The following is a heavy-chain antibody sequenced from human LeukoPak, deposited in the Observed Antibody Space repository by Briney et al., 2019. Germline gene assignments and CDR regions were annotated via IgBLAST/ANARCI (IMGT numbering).Heavy chain of an antibody. Sequence: GGSLRLSCAASGFTFDDYGMTWVRQAAGKGLDWVSGINWNGGSTGYADSVKGRFTISRDNAKNSLYLQMNSLRAEDTALYYCARRSGYDSNYFDYWGQGTLVTVSS. CDR2: INWNGGST. CDR1: GFTFDDYG. D-gene: IGHD5-12*01. J-gene: IGHJ4*02. CDR3: ARRSGYDSNYFDY. V-gene: IGHV3-20*04.